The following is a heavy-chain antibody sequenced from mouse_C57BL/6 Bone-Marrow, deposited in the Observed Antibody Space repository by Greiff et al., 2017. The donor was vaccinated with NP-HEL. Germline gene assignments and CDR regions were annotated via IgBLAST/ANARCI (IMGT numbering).Heavy chain of an antibody. Sequence: EVQLVESGGGLVQPGGSLKLSCAASGFTFSDYYMYWVRQTPEKRLEWVAYISNGGGSTYYPDTVKGRFTISRDNAKNTLYLQMSRLKSEDTAMYYCARLGNEDYWGKGTSVTVSS. V-gene: IGHV5-12*01. CDR2: ISNGGGST. CDR3: ARLGNEDY. CDR1: GFTFSDYY. D-gene: IGHD2-1*01. J-gene: IGHJ4*01.